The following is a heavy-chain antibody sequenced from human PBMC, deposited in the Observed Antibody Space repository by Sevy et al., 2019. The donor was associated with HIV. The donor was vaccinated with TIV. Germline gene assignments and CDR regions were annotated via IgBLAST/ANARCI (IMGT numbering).Heavy chain of an antibody. V-gene: IGHV3-48*03. CDR3: ARELLSSGSSYYYYYGMDV. J-gene: IGHJ6*02. CDR2: ISSSGSTI. CDR1: GFTFSSYE. D-gene: IGHD3-22*01. Sequence: GGSLRLSCAASGFTFSSYEMNWVRQAPGKGLEWVSYISSSGSTIYYADSVKGRFTISRDNAKNSLYLQMNSLRAEDTAVYYCARELLSSGSSYYYYYGMDVWGQGTTVTVSS.